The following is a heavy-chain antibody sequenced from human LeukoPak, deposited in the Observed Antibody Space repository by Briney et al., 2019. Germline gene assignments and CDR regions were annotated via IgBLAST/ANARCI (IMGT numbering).Heavy chain of an antibody. Sequence: SVKVSCKASGGTFSSYAISWVRQAPGQGLEWMGGIIPIFGTANYAQKFQGRVTITADKSTSTAYMELSSLRSQDTAVYYCARTVANSGYDLASLGYWGQGTLVTVSS. CDR3: ARTVANSGYDLASLGY. CDR2: IIPIFGTA. D-gene: IGHD5-12*01. J-gene: IGHJ4*02. CDR1: GGTFSSYA. V-gene: IGHV1-69*06.